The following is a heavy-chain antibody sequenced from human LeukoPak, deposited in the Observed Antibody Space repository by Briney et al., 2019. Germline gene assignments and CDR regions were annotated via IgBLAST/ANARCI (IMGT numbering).Heavy chain of an antibody. CDR1: GDSTSSDRYY. CDR3: ARGRPYSGGYHLDY. V-gene: IGHV4-39*02. CDR2: IYYSGST. D-gene: IGHD1-26*01. J-gene: IGHJ4*02. Sequence: SETLSLTCTVSGDSTSSDRYYGGWVRQPPGKGLEGIGNIYYSGSTYYNPSLKSRVTMSVDTSKNQFFLKLNSVTAADTAVYYCARGRPYSGGYHLDYWGQGTLVTVSA.